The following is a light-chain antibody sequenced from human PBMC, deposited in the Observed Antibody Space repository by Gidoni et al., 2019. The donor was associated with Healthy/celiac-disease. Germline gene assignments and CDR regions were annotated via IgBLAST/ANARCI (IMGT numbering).Light chain of an antibody. CDR1: QSISSY. Sequence: DIQMTQSPSSLSASVGERVTITCRASQSISSYLNWYQQKPGKAPKLLIYAASSLQSGVPSRFSGSGSGTDFTLTISSLQPEDFATYYCQQSYSTPYTLGQGTKLEIK. CDR2: AAS. V-gene: IGKV1-39*01. CDR3: QQSYSTPYT. J-gene: IGKJ2*01.